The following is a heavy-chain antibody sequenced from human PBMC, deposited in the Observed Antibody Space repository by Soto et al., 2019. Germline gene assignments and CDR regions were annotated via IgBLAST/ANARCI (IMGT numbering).Heavy chain of an antibody. Sequence: QVQLQESGPGLVKPSETLSLTCTVSGGSISSYYWSWIRQPPGKGLEWIGYIYYSGSTNDNPSLKSRVTIPVHTSKYQFSLKLSSVTAADTAVYYCARGTRFAWLVPTPYQVPYGMDVWGQGTTVTVSS. V-gene: IGHV4-59*01. D-gene: IGHD6-19*01. J-gene: IGHJ6*02. CDR1: GGSISSYY. CDR3: ARGTRFAWLVPTPYQVPYGMDV. CDR2: IYYSGST.